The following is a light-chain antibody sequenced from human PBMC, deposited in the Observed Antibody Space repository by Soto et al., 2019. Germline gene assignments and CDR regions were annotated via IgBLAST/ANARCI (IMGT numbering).Light chain of an antibody. CDR2: DVN. Sequence: SVLTPPASVYRSPGQSITFSCHRTSSDIGAYNFVSWYQQHPGKAPKLMLYDVNIRPSGVSNRFSGSKSGNTASLTISGLQAEDEADYYCTSWTTSTTMIFVGGTKVTVL. CDR3: TSWTTSTTMI. V-gene: IGLV2-14*03. CDR1: SSDIGAYNF. J-gene: IGLJ2*01.